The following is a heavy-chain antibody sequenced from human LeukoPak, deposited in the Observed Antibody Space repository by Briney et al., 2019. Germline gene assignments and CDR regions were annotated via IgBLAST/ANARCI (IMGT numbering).Heavy chain of an antibody. Sequence: GGSLRLSCAASGFTFSSYAMSWVRQAPGKGLEWVSAINGSGGSTYYAESVKGRFTISRDNAKNSVYLEMNSLRAEDTAVYYCARGDSTGTNLDFWGQGTLVTVSS. CDR1: GFTFSSYA. V-gene: IGHV3-23*01. D-gene: IGHD1-1*01. J-gene: IGHJ4*02. CDR3: ARGDSTGTNLDF. CDR2: INGSGGST.